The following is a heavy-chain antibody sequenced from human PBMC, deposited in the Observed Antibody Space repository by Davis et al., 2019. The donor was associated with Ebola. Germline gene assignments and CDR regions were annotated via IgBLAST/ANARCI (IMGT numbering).Heavy chain of an antibody. CDR2: IRYDGSNK. J-gene: IGHJ4*02. V-gene: IGHV3-30*02. Sequence: GESLKISCAASGFTFSSYGMHWVRQAPGKGLEWVAFIRYDGSNKYYADSVKGRFTISRDNSKNTLYLQMNSLRAEDTAVYYCAREGGIAAAGFDYWGQGTLVTVSS. CDR1: GFTFSSYG. CDR3: AREGGIAAAGFDY. D-gene: IGHD6-13*01.